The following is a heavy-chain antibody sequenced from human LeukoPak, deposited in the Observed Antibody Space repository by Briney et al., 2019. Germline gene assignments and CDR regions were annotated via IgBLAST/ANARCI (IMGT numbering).Heavy chain of an antibody. CDR1: GFTFSGFA. D-gene: IGHD3-3*01. CDR3: TAEIFGVVITGY. CDR2: IRSKANSYAT. V-gene: IGHV3-73*01. Sequence: GGSLKLSCAASGFTFSGFAFHWVRQASGKGLEWVGRIRSKANSYATAYAASVKGRFTISRDDSKNTAYLQMNSLKTEDTAVYYCTAEIFGVVITGYWGQGTLVTVSS. J-gene: IGHJ4*02.